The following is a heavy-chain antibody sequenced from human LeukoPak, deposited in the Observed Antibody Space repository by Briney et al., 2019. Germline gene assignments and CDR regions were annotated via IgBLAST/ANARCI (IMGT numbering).Heavy chain of an antibody. D-gene: IGHD5-12*01. CDR2: IYSGGST. J-gene: IGHJ4*02. CDR3: ARDLMGGYSGYGDY. CDR1: GFTVSSNY. Sequence: GGSLRLSCAASGFTVSSNYMSWVRQAPRKGLEWVSSIYSGGSTYYADSVKGRFTISRDNSKNTLYLQMNSLSVEDTAVYYCARDLMGGYSGYGDYWGQGTPVTVSS. V-gene: IGHV3-66*02.